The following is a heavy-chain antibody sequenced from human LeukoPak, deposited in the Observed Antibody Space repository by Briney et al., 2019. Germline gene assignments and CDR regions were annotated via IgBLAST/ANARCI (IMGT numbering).Heavy chain of an antibody. V-gene: IGHV4/OR15-8*02. D-gene: IGHD1-26*01. J-gene: IGHJ4*02. Sequence: SETLSLTCGVSGGSISGTNLCSWVRQPPEQVLEWIGEISLAGQTNYNPSLNGRVTMSLDNPSNQLSLHLTSATAADTATYFCSRESGPFCPFGYWGQGTLVIVSS. CDR1: GGSISGTNL. CDR2: ISLAGQT. CDR3: SRESGPFCPFGY.